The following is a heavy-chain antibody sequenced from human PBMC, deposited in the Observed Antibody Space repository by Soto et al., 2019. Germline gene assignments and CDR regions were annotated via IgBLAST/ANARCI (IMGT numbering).Heavy chain of an antibody. CDR3: VRGASSGYYRIDY. Sequence: DVHLVESGGDLVHPGGSLRLSCAASGFTFSSYWMHWVRQVPGKGLVWVSRISPDGKNTNYADSVKGRFTISRDNAKNTLFLQMNSLRVEDMAVYYCVRGASSGYYRIDYWGQGALVTVSS. CDR1: GFTFSSYW. V-gene: IGHV3-74*01. CDR2: ISPDGKNT. D-gene: IGHD3-22*01. J-gene: IGHJ4*02.